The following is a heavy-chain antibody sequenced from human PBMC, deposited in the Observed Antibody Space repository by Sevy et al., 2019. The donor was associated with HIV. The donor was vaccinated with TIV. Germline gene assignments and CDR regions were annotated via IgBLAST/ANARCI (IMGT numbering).Heavy chain of an antibody. Sequence: GGSLRLSCAASGFTFSDYNMNWVRQAPGKGLEWVSSITGRSDYMYDADSVKGRLTISRDNAKNSLYLQMNSLRVEDTAMYYCARDRRTLNYYASSGYKYYFDHWGQGTLVTVSS. J-gene: IGHJ4*02. CDR2: ITGRSDYM. CDR3: ARDRRTLNYYASSGYKYYFDH. V-gene: IGHV3-21*01. CDR1: GFTFSDYN. D-gene: IGHD3-22*01.